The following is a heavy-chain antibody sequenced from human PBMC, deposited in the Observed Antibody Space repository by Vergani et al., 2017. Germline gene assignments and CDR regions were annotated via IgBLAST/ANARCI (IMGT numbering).Heavy chain of an antibody. J-gene: IGHJ3*02. CDR2: SNAGNGNT. D-gene: IGHD3-22*01. Sequence: QVQLVQSGAEVKKPGASVKVSCKASGYTFTSYAMHWVRQAPGQRLEWMGWSNAGNGNTKYSQEFQGRVTMTTDTSTSTAYMELRSLRSDDTAVYYCARDQHYYDSSGPGAFDIWGQGTMVTVSS. CDR3: ARDQHYYDSSGPGAFDI. V-gene: IGHV1-3*02. CDR1: GYTFTSYA.